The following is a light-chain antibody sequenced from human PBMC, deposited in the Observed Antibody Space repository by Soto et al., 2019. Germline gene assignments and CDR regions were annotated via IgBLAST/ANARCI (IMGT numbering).Light chain of an antibody. CDR1: SSNIGAGYD. CDR2: GNV. Sequence: QSVLTQPPSVSGAPGERVTISCTGNSSNIGAGYDVHWCQQVPGAAPKLLIYGNVIRPSGVPDRFSASKSGTSASLAITGLQPEDEADYYCQSFDSSLTGSVFGGGTKVTVL. V-gene: IGLV1-40*01. J-gene: IGLJ2*01. CDR3: QSFDSSLTGSV.